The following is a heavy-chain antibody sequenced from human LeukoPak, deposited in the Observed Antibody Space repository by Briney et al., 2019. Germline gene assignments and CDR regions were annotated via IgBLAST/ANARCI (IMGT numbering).Heavy chain of an antibody. CDR2: ISAYNGNT. CDR3: ARGNWNDAFDY. Sequence: ASVKVSCKASGYTFTNYAVSWVRQAPGQGLEYMGYISAYNGNTNYAQNLQGRVTMTRDTSISTAYMELSRLRSDDTAVYYCARGNWNDAFDYWGQGTLVTVSS. D-gene: IGHD1-1*01. V-gene: IGHV1-18*01. CDR1: GYTFTNYA. J-gene: IGHJ4*02.